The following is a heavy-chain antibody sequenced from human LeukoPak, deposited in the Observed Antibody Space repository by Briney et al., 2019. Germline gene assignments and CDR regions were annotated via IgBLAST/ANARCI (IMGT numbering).Heavy chain of an antibody. V-gene: IGHV3-23*01. D-gene: IGHD2-2*02. Sequence: PGGSLRLSCAASGFTFSSYTMNWVRQAPGKGLEWVSAIRGGDTYYANSVKGRFTISRDISRNTLYLQINSLRAEDTAVYYCARDRSIPYDAFDIWGQGTMVTVSS. J-gene: IGHJ3*02. CDR1: GFTFSSYT. CDR2: IRGGDT. CDR3: ARDRSIPYDAFDI.